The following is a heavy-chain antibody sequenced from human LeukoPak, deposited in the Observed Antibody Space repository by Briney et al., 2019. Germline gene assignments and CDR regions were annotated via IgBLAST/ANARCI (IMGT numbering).Heavy chain of an antibody. Sequence: SETLSLTCSVSGGXISSSSHYWVWIRQPPGRGLEWIGNIYYSGSTYYSPSLKSRVSMSVDTSKNQFSLRLSSATAADTAVYYCARYSSSSGWFDPWGQGTLVTVSS. CDR3: ARYSSSSGWFDP. CDR2: IYYSGST. CDR1: GGXISSSSHY. J-gene: IGHJ5*02. V-gene: IGHV4-39*01. D-gene: IGHD6-6*01.